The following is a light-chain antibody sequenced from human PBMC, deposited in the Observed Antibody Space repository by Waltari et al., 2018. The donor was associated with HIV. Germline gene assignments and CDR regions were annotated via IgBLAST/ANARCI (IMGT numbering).Light chain of an antibody. J-gene: IGLJ3*02. Sequence: QSVLTQPPSVSAAPGQKVTISCSGSSSNIGNNYVTCYQQLPGTAPKLLIYDSKQQPSGIPDLFSGCKSGTSGTLTITGRQTGDEADYYCGTWDSSVSAWVFCGGTKLTVL. V-gene: IGLV1-51*01. CDR3: GTWDSSVSAWV. CDR1: SSNIGNNY. CDR2: DSK.